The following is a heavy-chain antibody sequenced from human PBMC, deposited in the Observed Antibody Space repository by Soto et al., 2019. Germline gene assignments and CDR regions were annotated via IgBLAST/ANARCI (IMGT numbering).Heavy chain of an antibody. CDR2: IFYSGST. D-gene: IGHD3-16*01. V-gene: IGHV4-31*03. Sequence: SETLSLTCTVSVDSISSGGSYWNWIRQRPGRGLEWIGYIFYSGSTYYTPSLKSRVTISVDTSKNQFYLKLSSVTAADTAVYYCAGGFYLGELSWGMDVWGQGTTVTVSS. CDR1: VDSISSGGSY. J-gene: IGHJ6*02. CDR3: AGGFYLGELSWGMDV.